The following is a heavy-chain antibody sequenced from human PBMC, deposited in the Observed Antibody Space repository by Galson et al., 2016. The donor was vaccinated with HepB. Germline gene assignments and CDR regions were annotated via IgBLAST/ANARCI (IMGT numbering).Heavy chain of an antibody. CDR2: ISGNGETI. D-gene: IGHD4-17*01. Sequence: SLRLSCAASGFTFSNYAMTWVRQAPGKGLEWVSTISGNGETIFYADSVKGRFSISRDNSKNTLSLQMNSLRAEDTAVYYCAKGYGYFDSWGQGTLVTVS. CDR3: AKGYGYFDS. J-gene: IGHJ4*02. V-gene: IGHV3-23*01. CDR1: GFTFSNYA.